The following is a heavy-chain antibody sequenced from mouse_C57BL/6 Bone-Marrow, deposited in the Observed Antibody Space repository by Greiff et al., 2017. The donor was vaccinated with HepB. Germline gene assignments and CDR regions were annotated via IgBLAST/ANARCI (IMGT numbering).Heavy chain of an antibody. V-gene: IGHV1-81*01. Sequence: QVQLKQSGAELARPGASVKLSCKASGYTFTSYGISWVKQRTGQGLEWIGEIYPRSGNTYYNEKFKGKATLTADKSSSTAYMELRSLTSEDSAVYFCARSRGNYVFDYWGQGTTLTVSS. CDR2: IYPRSGNT. D-gene: IGHD2-1*01. CDR1: GYTFTSYG. CDR3: ARSRGNYVFDY. J-gene: IGHJ2*01.